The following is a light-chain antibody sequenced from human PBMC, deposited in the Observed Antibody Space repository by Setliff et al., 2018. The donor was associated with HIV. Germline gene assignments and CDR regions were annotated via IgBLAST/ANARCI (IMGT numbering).Light chain of an antibody. CDR2: QAT. CDR1: SNDVGRYDL. J-gene: IGLJ1*01. V-gene: IGLV2-14*02. CDR3: SSCLGGKPLWV. Sequence: QSALTQPASVSGSPGQSITISCTGTSNDVGRYDLVSWYQQHPARAPKLIIYQATRRPSGVSNRFSGSKSGNTASLTISGLQAEDEADYYCSSCLGGKPLWVFGTGTKVTVL.